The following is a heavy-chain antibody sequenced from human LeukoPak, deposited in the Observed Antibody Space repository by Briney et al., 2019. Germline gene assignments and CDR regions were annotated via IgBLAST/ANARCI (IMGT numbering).Heavy chain of an antibody. J-gene: IGHJ3*02. CDR3: ARSPPPTVVTPYAFDI. D-gene: IGHD4-23*01. CDR1: GFTFSSYW. Sequence: PGGPLRLSCAASGFTFSSYWMHWVRQAPGKGLVWVSRINSDGSSTYYADSVKGRFTISRDNAKNTLYLQMNSLRAEDTAVYYCARSPPPTVVTPYAFDIWGQGTMVTVSS. V-gene: IGHV3-74*01. CDR2: INSDGSST.